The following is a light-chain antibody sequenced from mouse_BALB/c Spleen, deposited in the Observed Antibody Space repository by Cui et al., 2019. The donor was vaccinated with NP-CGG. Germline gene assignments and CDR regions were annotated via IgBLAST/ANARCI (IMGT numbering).Light chain of an antibody. CDR1: TGAVTTSNY. CDR3: ALWYSNHWV. V-gene: IGLV1*01. J-gene: IGLJ1*01. CDR2: GTN. Sequence: QAVVTPESGITTSPGETVTLTCRSSTGAVTTSNYANWVQEKPDHLFTGLIGGTNNRAPGVPARFSGSLIGDKAALTITGAQTEDEAIYFCALWYSNHWVFGGGTKLTVL.